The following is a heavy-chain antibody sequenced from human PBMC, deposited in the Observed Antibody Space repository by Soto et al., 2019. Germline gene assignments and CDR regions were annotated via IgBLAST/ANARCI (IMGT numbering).Heavy chain of an antibody. CDR2: INSDGSSS. D-gene: IGHD4-4*01. J-gene: IGHJ3*02. CDR3: AKADYRARGAFDI. V-gene: IGHV3-74*01. CDR1: GFTFSSYW. Sequence: EAQLVESGGGLVQPGGSLRLSCAASGFTFSSYWMHWVRQAPGKGLVWVSRINSDGSSSTYADSVKGRFTISRDNAKNTLYLQMNSLRVEDTAVYHCAKADYRARGAFDIWGQGTMVTVPS.